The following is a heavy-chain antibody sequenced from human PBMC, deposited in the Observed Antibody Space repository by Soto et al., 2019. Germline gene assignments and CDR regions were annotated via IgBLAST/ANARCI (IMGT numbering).Heavy chain of an antibody. V-gene: IGHV3-21*01. D-gene: IGHD2-2*01. CDR1: GFAFNNYG. CDR3: ARDDSIIIPALSDF. J-gene: IGHJ4*02. CDR2: ISKSDYT. Sequence: SGGSLRLSCTVSGFAFNNYGINWVRQAPGKGLEWVSSISKSDYTYYSDSVKGRFTISRDNAKNSVSLQMNTLRVEDTAVYYWARDDSIIIPALSDFWGQGPLVTVSS.